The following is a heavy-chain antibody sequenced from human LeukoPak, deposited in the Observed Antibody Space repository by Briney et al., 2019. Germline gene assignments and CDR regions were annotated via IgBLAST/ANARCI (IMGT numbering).Heavy chain of an antibody. D-gene: IGHD2/OR15-2a*01. CDR3: ARSAFPADY. J-gene: IGHJ4*02. Sequence: GGSLRLSCTASGFTFSSDWMTWFRQAPGKGLEWVANIKHDAREKYYVDSVKGRFTISRDNAKNSLYLQMNSLRAEDTALYYCARSAFPADYWGQGTLVTVSS. V-gene: IGHV3-7*01. CDR2: IKHDAREK. CDR1: GFTFSSDW.